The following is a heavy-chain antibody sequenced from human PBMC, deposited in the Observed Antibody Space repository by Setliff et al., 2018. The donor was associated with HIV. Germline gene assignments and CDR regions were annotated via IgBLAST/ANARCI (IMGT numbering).Heavy chain of an antibody. V-gene: IGHV1-2*06. CDR3: ARDRRGGIFGVVSANWFDP. CDR1: GYTFSGYH. CDR2: INPNSGGT. D-gene: IGHD3-3*01. Sequence: ASVKVSCKASGYTFSGYHIHWVRQAPGQGLEWMGRINPNSGGTSYAQKFQSRVTMTRDTSINTAYMELSSLKSDDTAIYFCARDRRGGIFGVVSANWFDPWGQGTLVTVSS. J-gene: IGHJ5*02.